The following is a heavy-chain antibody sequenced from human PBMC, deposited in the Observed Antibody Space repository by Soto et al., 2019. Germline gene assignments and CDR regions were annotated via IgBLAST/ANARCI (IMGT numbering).Heavy chain of an antibody. CDR3: VRDSDTITWDWPVNDY. CDR1: KITFTKNW. J-gene: IGHJ4*02. D-gene: IGHD3-3*01. Sequence: LILPNPAPKITFTKNWVTRVRHPPGRGLEWVANIKQDGSEEHYVDSVKGRFTISRDNAQNSLYLQMNSLRAEDTAVYYCVRDSDTITWDWPVNDYWGQGILVTVSS. CDR2: IKQDGSEE. V-gene: IGHV3-7*05.